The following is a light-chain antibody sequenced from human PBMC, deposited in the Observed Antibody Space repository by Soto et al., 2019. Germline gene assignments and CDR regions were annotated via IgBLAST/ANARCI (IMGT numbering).Light chain of an antibody. CDR3: ETCDTTINWV. Sequence: QPVLTQSSSASASLGSSVKLTCTLSSGHSSYIIAWHQQQPGKAPRYLMNLEGRGSYNKGSGVPDRFSGSSSGADRYLTISHLQFEDEADYYCETCDTTINWVFGGGTKLTVL. J-gene: IGLJ3*02. V-gene: IGLV4-60*02. CDR1: SGHSSYI. CDR2: LEGRGSY.